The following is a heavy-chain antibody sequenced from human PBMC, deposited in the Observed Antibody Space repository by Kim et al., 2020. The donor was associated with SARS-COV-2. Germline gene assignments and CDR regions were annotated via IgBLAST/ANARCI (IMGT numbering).Heavy chain of an antibody. CDR2: INHSGST. J-gene: IGHJ5*02. Sequence: SETLSLTCAVYGGSFSGHYWSWIRQPPGKGLEWIGEINHSGSTNYKSSLKSRVTISVDTSKNQLSLKLSSVTAADMAVYYCARGRTVTTFYVRRYNWFDPWGQGTLVTVSS. V-gene: IGHV4-34*01. D-gene: IGHD4-17*01. CDR1: GGSFSGHY. CDR3: ARGRTVTTFYVRRYNWFDP.